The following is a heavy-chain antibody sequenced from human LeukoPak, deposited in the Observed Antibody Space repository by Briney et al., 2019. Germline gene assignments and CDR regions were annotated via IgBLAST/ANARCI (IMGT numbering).Heavy chain of an antibody. CDR2: ISYDGSNK. CDR3: ARGLAAAALPDY. V-gene: IGHV3-30*04. CDR1: GFTSSSYA. D-gene: IGHD6-13*01. J-gene: IGHJ4*02. Sequence: GRSLRLSCAASGFTSSSYAMHWVRQAPGKGLEWVAVISYDGSNKYYADSVKGRFTISRDNSKNTLYLQMNSLRAEDTAAYYCARGLAAAALPDYWGQGTLVTVSS.